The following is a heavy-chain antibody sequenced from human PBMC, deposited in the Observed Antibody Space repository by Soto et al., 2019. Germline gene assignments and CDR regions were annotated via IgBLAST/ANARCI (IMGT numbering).Heavy chain of an antibody. J-gene: IGHJ3*02. CDR1: GYTFTRYG. Sequence: QVQLEQSGAEVKKPGASVKVSCKASGYTFTRYGITWVRQAPGQGLEWMGRISTYNGNTNYAQKLQGRLTMTAEPSTTTAYMELRSLTSDDTAVYYCARAPGYSTDRGAGDIWWQGTVVTFSS. D-gene: IGHD6-13*01. V-gene: IGHV1-18*01. CDR3: ARAPGYSTDRGAGDI. CDR2: ISTYNGNT.